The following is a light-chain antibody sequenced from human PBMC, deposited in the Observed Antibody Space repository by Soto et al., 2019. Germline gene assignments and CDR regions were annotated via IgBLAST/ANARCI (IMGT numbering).Light chain of an antibody. CDR3: LQYDSSPLA. CDR1: ESVSSSY. Sequence: EIVLTQSPGTLSLSPGERATLSCRASESVSSSYLAWYQQKPGQAPRLLIYGASSRATGIPDRFSGSGSGTVFALTISRLEPEDFAVYYCLQYDSSPLAFGGGTKVDIK. J-gene: IGKJ4*01. V-gene: IGKV3-20*01. CDR2: GAS.